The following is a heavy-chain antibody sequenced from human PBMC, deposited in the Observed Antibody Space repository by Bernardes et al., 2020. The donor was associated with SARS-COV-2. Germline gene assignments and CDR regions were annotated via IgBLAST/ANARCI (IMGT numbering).Heavy chain of an antibody. J-gene: IGHJ4*02. CDR2: INPNTGGT. CDR3: ARTRTTISTTGIPVDY. Sequence: ASLKVYCKASGYTFTAYFIHWVRQAPGQRLEWMGWINPNTGGTNYVQKFQGRVTMTRDTSITTAYMELSWLGSDDTAIYYCARTRTTISTTGIPVDYWGQGTLVTVSS. CDR1: GYTFTAYF. D-gene: IGHD2-21*02. V-gene: IGHV1-2*02.